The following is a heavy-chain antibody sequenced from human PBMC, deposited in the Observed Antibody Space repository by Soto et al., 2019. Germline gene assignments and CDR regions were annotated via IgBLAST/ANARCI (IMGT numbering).Heavy chain of an antibody. CDR2: INPDTGDR. CDR1: GYTFTDSH. V-gene: IGHV1-2*02. J-gene: IGHJ4*02. CDR3: ARDYDLVCDS. Sequence: GASVKVSCKASGYTFTDSHIHWVRQAPGQGLEWMGWINPDTGDRNYAQRFQGRLTLTRDTSITTAYMALTRLTSDDTAVYFCARDYDLVCDSWGQGTLVTSPQ. D-gene: IGHD3-3*01.